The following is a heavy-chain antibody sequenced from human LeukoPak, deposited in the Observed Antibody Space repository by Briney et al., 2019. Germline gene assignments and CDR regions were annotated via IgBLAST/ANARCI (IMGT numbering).Heavy chain of an antibody. Sequence: PSETLSLTCTVSGGSISSYYWSWIRQPAGKGLEWIGRIHTSGSTNYSPSLKSRVTMSVDTSKNQFSLKLSSVTAADTAVYYCARDREQQLVPNYYYYMDVWGKGTTVTISS. CDR2: IHTSGST. CDR3: ARDREQQLVPNYYYYMDV. D-gene: IGHD6-13*01. J-gene: IGHJ6*03. V-gene: IGHV4-4*07. CDR1: GGSISSYY.